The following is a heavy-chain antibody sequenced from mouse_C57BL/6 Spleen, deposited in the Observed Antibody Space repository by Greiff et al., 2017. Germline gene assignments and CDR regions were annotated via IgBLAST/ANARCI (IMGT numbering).Heavy chain of an antibody. J-gene: IGHJ4*01. Sequence: EVQLVESGGDLVKPGGSLKLSCAASGFTFSSYGMSWVRQTPDKRLEWVATISSGGSYTYYPDSVKGRFTISRDNATNTLYLQMSSLKSEDTAMYYCARRGYSNSYYYAMDYWGQGASVTVSS. V-gene: IGHV5-6*01. CDR3: ARRGYSNSYYYAMDY. CDR1: GFTFSSYG. CDR2: ISSGGSYT. D-gene: IGHD2-5*01.